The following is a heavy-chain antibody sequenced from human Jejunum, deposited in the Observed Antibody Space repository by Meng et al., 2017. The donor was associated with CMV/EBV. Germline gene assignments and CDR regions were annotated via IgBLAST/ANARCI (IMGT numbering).Heavy chain of an antibody. J-gene: IGHJ4*02. Sequence: GSISGYYFKWARQAPGKGLEWIGSVYYTGRTNYSPSLKSRVTISVDTSKNQFSLKLSSVTAADTAVYYCARQYTYSYDANGNELDHWGQGTLVTVSS. CDR3: ARQYTYSYDANGNELDH. D-gene: IGHD4/OR15-4a*01. CDR1: GSISGYY. CDR2: VYYTGRT. V-gene: IGHV4-59*01.